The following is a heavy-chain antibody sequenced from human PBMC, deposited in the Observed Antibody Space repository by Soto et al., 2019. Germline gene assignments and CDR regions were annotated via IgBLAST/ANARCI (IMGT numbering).Heavy chain of an antibody. V-gene: IGHV1-18*01. CDR2: INVNNGNT. CDR1: GDTFASYG. D-gene: IGHD2-2*01. J-gene: IGHJ4*02. CDR3: AEGIRVGQGFDY. Sequence: QVQLVQSGAEVKKPGASVKVSCKASGDTFASYGINWVRQAPGQGLEWMGWINVNNGNTNYAQKFQDRVTMTTDTSTTTVYMELRSLRSDDTAVYYCAEGIRVGQGFDYWGQGPLITVSS.